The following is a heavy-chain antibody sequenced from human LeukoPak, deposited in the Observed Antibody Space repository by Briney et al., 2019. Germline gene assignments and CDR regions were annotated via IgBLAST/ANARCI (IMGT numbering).Heavy chain of an antibody. V-gene: IGHV3-15*05. D-gene: IGHD4-23*01. CDR2: IKSKTDGGTT. Sequence: GGSLRLSCAASGFTFSNAWMSWVRQAPGKGLEWVGRIKSKTDGGTTDYAAPVKGRFTISRDNAKNTPYLQMNSLRGEDTAVYYCAREGMALVNFDYWGQGTLVTVSS. CDR1: GFTFSNAW. CDR3: AREGMALVNFDY. J-gene: IGHJ4*02.